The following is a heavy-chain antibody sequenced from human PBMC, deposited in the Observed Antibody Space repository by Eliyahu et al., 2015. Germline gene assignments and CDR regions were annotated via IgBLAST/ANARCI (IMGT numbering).Heavy chain of an antibody. CDR3: ARAPRAATGKRYYYYMDV. D-gene: IGHD6-13*01. Sequence: QVQLQQWGAGLLKPSETLSLTCAVYGGSFSGYSWSWIRXPPGKGLEWIGEINHSGSTNYNPSLKSRVTISVDXSKNQFXLKLSSVTAADTAVYYCARAPRAATGKRYYYYMDVWGKGTTVTVSS. CDR2: INHSGST. V-gene: IGHV4-34*01. J-gene: IGHJ6*03. CDR1: GGSFSGYS.